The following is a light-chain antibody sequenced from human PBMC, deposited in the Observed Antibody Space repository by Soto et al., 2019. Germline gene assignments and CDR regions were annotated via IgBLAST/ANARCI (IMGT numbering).Light chain of an antibody. Sequence: EIVLTQSPGTLSLSPGDRATLSCRASQSVSSSYLAWYQQKPGQGPRLLIYGASSRATGIPDRFSGSGSGTDFTLTISRLEPEDFAVYYCQQYGSSPRTFGQGTKV. CDR2: GAS. CDR1: QSVSSSY. CDR3: QQYGSSPRT. V-gene: IGKV3-20*01. J-gene: IGKJ1*01.